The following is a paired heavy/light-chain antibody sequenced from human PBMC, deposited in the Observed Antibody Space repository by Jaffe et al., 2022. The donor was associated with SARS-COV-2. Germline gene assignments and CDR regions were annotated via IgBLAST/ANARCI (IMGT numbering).Heavy chain of an antibody. CDR2: ISDSSGSSFP. Sequence: EVQLLESGGGLIQPGGSLRLSCAASGFTFSTYAMNWVRQAPGKGLEWVSAISDSSGSSFPYYADSVKGRFTISRDNSKNTLYLQMNSLRAEDTAIYYCAKKGVMGPTTGNYFDYWGQGTLVTVSS. CDR3: AKKGVMGPTTGNYFDY. V-gene: IGHV3-23*01. CDR1: GFTFSTYA. J-gene: IGHJ4*02. D-gene: IGHD1-26*01.
Light chain of an antibody. V-gene: IGKV1-27*01. J-gene: IGKJ1*01. CDR3: QKYNSAPWT. Sequence: DIQMTQSPSSLSASVGDRVTITCRASQGINYYLAWYQQKPGKVPRLLIYAASTLQSGVPSRFSGSGSGTDFTLTISSLQPEDVATYYCQKYNSAPWTFGQGTKVEIK. CDR2: AAS. CDR1: QGINYY.